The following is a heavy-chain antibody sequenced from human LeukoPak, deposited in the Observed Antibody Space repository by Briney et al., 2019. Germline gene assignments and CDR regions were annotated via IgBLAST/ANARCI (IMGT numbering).Heavy chain of an antibody. V-gene: IGHV3-30*02. CDR2: IRYDGSNK. Sequence: GGSLRLSCAASGFTFSSYGMHWVRQAPGKGLEWVAFIRYDGSNKYYADSVKGRFTISRDNSKNTLYLQMNSLRAEDTAVYYCAKQTNYYDSGISDYWGQGTLVTVSS. CDR3: AKQTNYYDSGISDY. CDR1: GFTFSSYG. J-gene: IGHJ4*02. D-gene: IGHD3-10*01.